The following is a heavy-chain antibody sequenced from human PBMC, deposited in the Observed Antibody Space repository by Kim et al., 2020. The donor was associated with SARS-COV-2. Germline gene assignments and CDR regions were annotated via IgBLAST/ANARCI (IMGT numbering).Heavy chain of an antibody. V-gene: IGHV4-34*01. CDR3: ARDDYGDSDY. D-gene: IGHD4-17*01. CDR2: INHSGST. CDR1: GGSFSGYY. Sequence: SETLSLTCAVYGGSFSGYYWSWIRQPPGKGLEWIGEINHSGSTNYNPSLKSRVTISVDTSKNQFSLKLSSVTAADTAVYYCARDDYGDSDYWGQGTLVTVSS. J-gene: IGHJ4*02.